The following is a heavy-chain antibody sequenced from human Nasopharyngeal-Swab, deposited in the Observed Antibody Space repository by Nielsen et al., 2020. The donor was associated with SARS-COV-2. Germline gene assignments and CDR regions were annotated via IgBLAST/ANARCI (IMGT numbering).Heavy chain of an antibody. Sequence: GESLKISCAASGFTFSSYGMHWVRQAPGKGLEWVAVIWYDGSNKYYADSVKGRFTISRDNSKNTLYLQMNSLRAEDTAVYYCARDRPTLGNSSSWYETIYYYYYGMDVWGQGTTVTVSS. V-gene: IGHV3-33*01. J-gene: IGHJ6*02. CDR1: GFTFSSYG. D-gene: IGHD6-13*01. CDR2: IWYDGSNK. CDR3: ARDRPTLGNSSSWYETIYYYYYGMDV.